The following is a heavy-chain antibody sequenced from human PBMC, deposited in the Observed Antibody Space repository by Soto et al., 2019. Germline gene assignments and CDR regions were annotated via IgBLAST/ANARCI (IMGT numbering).Heavy chain of an antibody. CDR2: IYHSGST. Sequence: QVQLQESGPGLVKPSGTLSLTCGVFGGSISNGNWWTWVRQPPGKGLEWIGEIYHSGSTNYNSSLMRRVTISLDKVNNQFSLKLTFVTAEATAVYYCAHRRRVGAAIWGQGTLVTVSS. CDR1: GGSISNGNW. D-gene: IGHD2-15*01. V-gene: IGHV4-4*02. CDR3: AHRRRVGAAI. J-gene: IGHJ4*02.